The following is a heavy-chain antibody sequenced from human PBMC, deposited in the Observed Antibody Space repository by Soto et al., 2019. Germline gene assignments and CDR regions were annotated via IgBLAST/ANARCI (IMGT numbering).Heavy chain of an antibody. CDR3: TRPADYVYWYPDL. CDR2: IYASGDIT. V-gene: IGHV3-23*01. Sequence: GGSLRLSCAASGFTFSTYAMNWVRQAPGEGLEWVSSIYASGDITKYADSVKGRFTISRDNSKNTLYLQMNSLRGEDMAVYYCTRPADYVYWYPDLWGRGTLVPVS. CDR1: GFTFSTYA. D-gene: IGHD4-17*01. J-gene: IGHJ2*01.